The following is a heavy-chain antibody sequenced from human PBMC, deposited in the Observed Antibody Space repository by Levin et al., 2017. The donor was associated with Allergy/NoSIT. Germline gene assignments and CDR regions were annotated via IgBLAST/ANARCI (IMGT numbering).Heavy chain of an antibody. D-gene: IGHD6-25*01. CDR1: GYTFTDYY. CDR3: LSGDTSGAFDI. J-gene: IGHJ3*02. CDR2: INPNSGGT. V-gene: IGHV1-2*06. Sequence: PLASVKVSCKASGYTFTDYYIHWVRQAPGQGLEWMGRINPNSGGTNYGKKFQGRVTMTRHTSINTAYMELSRLRSDDTAVYYCLSGDTSGAFDIWGQGTMVTVSS.